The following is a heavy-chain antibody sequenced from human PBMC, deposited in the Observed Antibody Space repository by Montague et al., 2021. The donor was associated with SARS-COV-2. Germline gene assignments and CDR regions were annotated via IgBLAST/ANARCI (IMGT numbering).Heavy chain of an antibody. D-gene: IGHD3-10*01. CDR2: IYHSGTT. J-gene: IGHJ6*02. CDR3: ARVSSTALRGVIKTSGYYALDV. Sequence: ETLSLTCSVSGGSIRRSYWTWIRQAPEKGLEWIGYIYHSGTTKYNPALQSRVTISVDTAKNQFSLNLTSVTAADTAVYYCARVSSTALRGVIKTSGYYALDVWGHGTTVRVSS. CDR1: GGSIRRSY. V-gene: IGHV4-4*09.